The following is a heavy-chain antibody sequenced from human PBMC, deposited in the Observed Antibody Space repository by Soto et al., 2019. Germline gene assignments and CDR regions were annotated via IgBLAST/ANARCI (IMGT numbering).Heavy chain of an antibody. CDR3: ARDRGYNWNYGWFDP. J-gene: IGHJ5*02. V-gene: IGHV1-18*01. CDR2: ISPYNGNT. D-gene: IGHD1-7*01. CDR1: GYTFTSYG. Sequence: QVQLVQSGAEVKKPGASVKVSCKASGYTFTSYGISWVRQAPGQGLEWMGRISPYNGNTNYAQKLQGRVTMTTDTATSTACMELRSLRSDDTAVYYCARDRGYNWNYGWFDPWGQGTLVTVSS.